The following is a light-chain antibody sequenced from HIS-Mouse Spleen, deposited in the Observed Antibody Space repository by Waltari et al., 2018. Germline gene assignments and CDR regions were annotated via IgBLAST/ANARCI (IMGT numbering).Light chain of an antibody. J-gene: IGLJ3*02. CDR3: SSYTSSSTRV. V-gene: IGLV2-14*03. CDR2: DVS. Sequence: QSALTQPASVSGSPGQWIPISFTGTSSDVGGYNYVSWYQQHPGKAPKLMIYDVSNRPSGVSNRFSGSKSGNTASLTISGLQAEDEADYYCSSYTSSSTRVFGGGTKLTVL. CDR1: SSDVGGYNY.